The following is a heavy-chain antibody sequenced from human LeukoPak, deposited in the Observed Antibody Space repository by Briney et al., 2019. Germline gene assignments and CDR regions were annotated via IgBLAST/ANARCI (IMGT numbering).Heavy chain of an antibody. CDR1: GFRFTNYA. CDR2: ISGSGGNT. Sequence: PGGSLRLSCAASGFRFTNYAMSWVRQAPGKGLEWVSGISGSGGNTYYADSAKGRFTISRDNSKNTLFLQMNSLRAEDTAVYYCGDLCRTRGQYPTFDPWGQGTLVTVSS. CDR3: GDLCRTRGQYPTFDP. D-gene: IGHD2-8*01. V-gene: IGHV3-23*01. J-gene: IGHJ5*02.